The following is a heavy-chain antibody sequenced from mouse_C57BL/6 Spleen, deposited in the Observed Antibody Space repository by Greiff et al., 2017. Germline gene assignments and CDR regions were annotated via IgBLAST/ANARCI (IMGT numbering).Heavy chain of an antibody. CDR2: IDPEDGDP. CDR1: GFNIKDYY. J-gene: IGHJ2*01. Sequence: VHVKQSGAALVRPGASVKLSCTASGFNIKDYYKHWVKQRPEQGLEWIGRIDPEDGDPEYAPKFQGKATMSADTPSNTAYLQLSSLPAADTAVYHCSSSGCYGPFFFAYWGQGTTLTVSS. V-gene: IGHV14-1*01. CDR3: SSSGCYGPFFFAY. D-gene: IGHD1-1*01.